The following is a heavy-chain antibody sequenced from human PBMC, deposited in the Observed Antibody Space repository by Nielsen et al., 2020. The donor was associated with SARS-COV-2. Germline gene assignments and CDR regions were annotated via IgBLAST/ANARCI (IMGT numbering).Heavy chain of an antibody. CDR2: ISGSGGST. V-gene: IGHV3-23*01. D-gene: IGHD3-16*02. J-gene: IGHJ4*02. Sequence: GGSLRLSCAASGFTFSSYAMSWVRQAPGKGLEWVSAISGSGGSTYYADSVKGRFTISRDNSKNTLYLQMNSLRAEDTAVYYCAKDQEEDDYVWGSYRSPFDYWGQGTLVTVSS. CDR1: GFTFSSYA. CDR3: AKDQEEDDYVWGSYRSPFDY.